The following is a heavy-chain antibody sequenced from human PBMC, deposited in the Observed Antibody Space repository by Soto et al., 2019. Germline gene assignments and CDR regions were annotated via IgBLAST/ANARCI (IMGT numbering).Heavy chain of an antibody. CDR1: GFTVSRHY. CDR2: IYAAGST. Sequence: LRLSCAASGFTVSRHYISWVRQAPGKGLEWVSVIYAAGSTYYADSVKGRFTISRDNSKNIVYLQMDSLRAEDTAVYYCARKAGPTQFYYDSWGQGIRVTVSS. J-gene: IGHJ4*02. D-gene: IGHD4-4*01. V-gene: IGHV3-53*01. CDR3: ARKAGPTQFYYDS.